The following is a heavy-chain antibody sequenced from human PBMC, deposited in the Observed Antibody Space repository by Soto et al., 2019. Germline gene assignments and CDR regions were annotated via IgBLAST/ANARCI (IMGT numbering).Heavy chain of an antibody. CDR1: GFTFSSYG. D-gene: IGHD3-10*01. V-gene: IGHV3-30*03. J-gene: IGHJ4*02. Sequence: QVQLVESGGGVVQPGRSLRLSCAASGFTFSSYGMHWVRQAPGKGLEWVAVISYDGSNKYYADSVKGRVTISGDNSKNTLYLQMNSLRAEDTAVYYCAPWFGAFDYWGQGTLVTVSS. CDR2: ISYDGSNK. CDR3: APWFGAFDY.